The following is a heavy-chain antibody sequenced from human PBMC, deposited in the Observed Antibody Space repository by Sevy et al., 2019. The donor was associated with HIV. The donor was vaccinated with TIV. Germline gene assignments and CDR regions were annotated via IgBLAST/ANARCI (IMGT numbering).Heavy chain of an antibody. CDR1: GGSISSYY. CDR3: ARGAYSSSWYLPDY. D-gene: IGHD6-13*01. J-gene: IGHJ4*02. V-gene: IGHV4-59*13. Sequence: SETLSLTCTVSGGSISSYYWSWIRQPPGKGLEWIGYIYYSGSTNYNPSLKSRVTISVDTSKNQFSLKLSSVTAAETAVYYCARGAYSSSWYLPDYWGQGTLVTVSS. CDR2: IYYSGST.